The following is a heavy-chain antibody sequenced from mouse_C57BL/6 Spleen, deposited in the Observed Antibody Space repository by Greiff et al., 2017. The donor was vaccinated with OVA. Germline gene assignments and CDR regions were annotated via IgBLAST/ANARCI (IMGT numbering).Heavy chain of an antibody. Sequence: VQLVESGAELARPGASVKLSCKASGYTFTSYGISWVKQRTGQGLEWIGEIYPRSGNTYYNEKFKGKATLTADKSSSTAYMELRSLTSEDSAVYFCARGDSNGAMDYWGQGTSVTVSS. J-gene: IGHJ4*01. CDR2: IYPRSGNT. CDR3: ARGDSNGAMDY. V-gene: IGHV1-81*01. CDR1: GYTFTSYG. D-gene: IGHD2-5*01.